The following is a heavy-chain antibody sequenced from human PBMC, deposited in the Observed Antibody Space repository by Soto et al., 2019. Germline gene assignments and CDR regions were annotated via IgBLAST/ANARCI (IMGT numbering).Heavy chain of an antibody. CDR1: GGSISSYY. Sequence: KTSETLSLTCTVSGGSISSYYWSWIRQPPGKGLEWIGYIYYSGSTNYNPSLKSRVTISVDTSKNQFPLLLSSVNAAATAVYCCASLAGDYDYWGPGTLVTVSS. CDR2: IYYSGST. J-gene: IGHJ4*02. V-gene: IGHV4-59*01. CDR3: ASLAGDYDY.